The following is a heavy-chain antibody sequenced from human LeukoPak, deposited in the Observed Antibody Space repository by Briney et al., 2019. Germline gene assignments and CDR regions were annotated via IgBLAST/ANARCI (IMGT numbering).Heavy chain of an antibody. CDR2: ISGSVGST. CDR3: PKVRAAMLNYFDY. CDR1: GLTFSSYA. Sequence: PGGSLTLSCAVSGLTFSSYAMSGVRQAPGKGLEWVSGISGSVGSTYSADSVKGGFTISRDNSKNPLYLQMSSLTAEDTAVYYSPKVRAAMLNYFDYWGQGTLVTVSS. V-gene: IGHV3-23*01. J-gene: IGHJ4*02. D-gene: IGHD2-2*01.